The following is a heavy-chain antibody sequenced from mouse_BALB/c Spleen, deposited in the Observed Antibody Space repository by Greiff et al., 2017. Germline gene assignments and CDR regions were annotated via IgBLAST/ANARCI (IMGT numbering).Heavy chain of an antibody. V-gene: IGHV3-8*02. CDR2: ISYSGST. CDR1: GDSITSGY. Sequence: EVQLKESGPSLVKPSQTLSLTCSVTGDSITSGYWNWIRKFPGNKLEYMGYISYSGSTYYNPSLKSRISITRDTSKNQYYLQLNSVTTEDTATYYCARKTTATDWYFDVWGAGTTVTVSS. D-gene: IGHD1-2*01. J-gene: IGHJ1*01. CDR3: ARKTTATDWYFDV.